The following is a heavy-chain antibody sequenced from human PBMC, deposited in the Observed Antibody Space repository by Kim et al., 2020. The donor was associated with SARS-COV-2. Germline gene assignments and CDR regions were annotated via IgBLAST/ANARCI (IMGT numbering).Heavy chain of an antibody. CDR1: GYSFTSYW. CDR3: ARDHVVVTQSNGMDV. J-gene: IGHJ6*02. CDR2: IYPGDSDT. V-gene: IGHV5-51*01. Sequence: GESLKISCKGSGYSFTSYWIGWVRQMPGKGLEWMGIIYPGDSDTRYSPSFQGQVTISADKFISTAYLQWSCLKASDTAMYYCARDHVVVTQSNGMDVCGQGTTVTVSS. D-gene: IGHD2-21*02.